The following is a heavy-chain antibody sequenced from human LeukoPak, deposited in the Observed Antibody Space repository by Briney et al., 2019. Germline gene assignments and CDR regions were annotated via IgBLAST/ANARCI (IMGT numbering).Heavy chain of an antibody. V-gene: IGHV3-74*01. D-gene: IGHD2-21*01. CDR3: ARDTGNCGGDCPFDY. J-gene: IGHJ4*02. CDR1: GFTFSSYW. Sequence: PGGSLRLSCAASGFTFSSYWMHWVRQAPGKGLVWVSRINTDGSSTSYADSVKGRFTISRDNAKNTLYLQMNSLRAEDTAVYYCARDTGNCGGDCPFDYWGQGTLVTVSS. CDR2: INTDGSST.